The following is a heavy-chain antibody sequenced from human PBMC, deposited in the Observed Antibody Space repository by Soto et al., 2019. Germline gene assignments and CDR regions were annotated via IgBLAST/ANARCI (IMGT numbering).Heavy chain of an antibody. CDR1: GGSIFNYF. D-gene: IGHD3-16*01. Sequence: PSETLSLTCRISGGSIFNYFWTWIRQSPGNRLEWIGDISHTGQTNYNPSLKSRVTLSVDISENEFSLRLASVTPADSALYFCARESSNIYDRHFRLDPWGQGTLVTAPQ. V-gene: IGHV4-59*12. CDR3: ARESSNIYDRHFRLDP. CDR2: ISHTGQT. J-gene: IGHJ5*02.